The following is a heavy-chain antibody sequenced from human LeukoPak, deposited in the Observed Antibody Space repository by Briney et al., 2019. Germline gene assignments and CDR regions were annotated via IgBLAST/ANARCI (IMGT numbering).Heavy chain of an antibody. D-gene: IGHD3-10*01. J-gene: IGHJ6*02. CDR2: ISDGGGST. V-gene: IGHV3-23*01. CDR3: AKVPYSDYGPGRPPFMDV. Sequence: PGGSLRLSCAASGFTFSSYAMSWVRQAPGKGLEWVSTISDGGGSTYYADSVKGRFTISRDNSKSTLYLVMNSLRADDTAVYHCAKVPYSDYGPGRPPFMDVWGQGTMVAISS. CDR1: GFTFSSYA.